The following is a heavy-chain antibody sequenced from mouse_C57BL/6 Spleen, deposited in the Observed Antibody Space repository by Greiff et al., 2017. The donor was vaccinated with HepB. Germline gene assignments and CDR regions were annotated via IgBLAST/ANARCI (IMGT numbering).Heavy chain of an antibody. CDR3: ARGRDDYPYFDY. D-gene: IGHD2-4*01. J-gene: IGHJ2*01. Sequence: VQRVESGAELARPGASVKLSCKASGYTFTSYGISWVKQRTGQGLEWIGEIYPRSGNTYYNEKFKGKATLTADKSSSTAYMELRSLTSEDSAVYVCARGRDDYPYFDYWGQGTTLTVSS. CDR2: IYPRSGNT. V-gene: IGHV1-81*01. CDR1: GYTFTSYG.